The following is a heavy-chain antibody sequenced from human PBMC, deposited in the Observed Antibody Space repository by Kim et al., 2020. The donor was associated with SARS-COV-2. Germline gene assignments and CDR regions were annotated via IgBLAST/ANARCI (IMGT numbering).Heavy chain of an antibody. V-gene: IGHV1-46*01. D-gene: IGHD1-20*01. J-gene: IGHJ3*02. Sequence: ASVKVSCKASGYTFTSYYMHWVRQAPGQGLEWMGIINPSGGSTSYAQKFQGRVTMTRDTSTSTVYMELSSLRSEDTAVYYCATITGTKHAERMGSFDIWGQGTMVTVSS. CDR3: ATITGTKHAERMGSFDI. CDR2: INPSGGST. CDR1: GYTFTSYY.